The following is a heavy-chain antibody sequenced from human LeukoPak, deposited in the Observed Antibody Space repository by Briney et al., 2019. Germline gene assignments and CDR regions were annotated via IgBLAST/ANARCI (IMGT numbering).Heavy chain of an antibody. CDR1: GYSISSGYY. V-gene: IGHV4-38-2*02. Sequence: PSETLSLTCTVSGYSISSGYYWGWIRQPPGKGLEWIGSIYHSGRTFYNPSLKSRVTISVDTSKNQFSLKVTSVTAADTAVYYCARVRLPPYYYYFYYMDVWGTGTTVTVSS. D-gene: IGHD5-18*01. CDR2: IYHSGRT. CDR3: ARVRLPPYYYYFYYMDV. J-gene: IGHJ6*03.